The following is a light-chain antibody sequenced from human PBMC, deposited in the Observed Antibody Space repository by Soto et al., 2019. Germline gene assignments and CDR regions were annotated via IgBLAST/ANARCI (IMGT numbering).Light chain of an antibody. CDR2: DTS. CDR1: QGIRSF. CDR3: QNYAAAAST. Sequence: DIQMTQSPSSLSASVGDRVTITCRASQGIRSFLAWYQQRPGQVPNLLIYDTSTLHSGVPSRFSGSGSGTDFTLTINSLQPEDVATYYCQNYAAAASTFGQGTKVDIK. J-gene: IGKJ1*01. V-gene: IGKV1-27*01.